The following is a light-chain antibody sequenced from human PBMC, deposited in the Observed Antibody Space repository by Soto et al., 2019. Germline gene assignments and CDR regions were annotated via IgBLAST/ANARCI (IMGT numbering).Light chain of an antibody. Sequence: DIQMTQSPSTLSASVGDRVTITCRASQSISTWLAWYQQEPGKAPKLLIHKASSLQSGVPSRFSGSGSGTDFTLTISSLQPEDFATYYCQQSYSTRVTFGQGTRLEIK. CDR2: KAS. J-gene: IGKJ5*01. CDR1: QSISTW. CDR3: QQSYSTRVT. V-gene: IGKV1-5*03.